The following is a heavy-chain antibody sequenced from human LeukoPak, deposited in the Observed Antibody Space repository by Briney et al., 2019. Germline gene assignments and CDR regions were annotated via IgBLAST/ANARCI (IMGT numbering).Heavy chain of an antibody. V-gene: IGHV4-59*12. J-gene: IGHJ3*02. CDR3: ARVQRGNDAFDI. Sequence: PSETLSLTCTVSGGSISSYYWSWIRQPPGKGLEWIGYIYHSGSTYYNPSLKSRVTISVDRSKNQFSLKLSSVTAADTAVYYCARVQRGNDAFDIWGQGTMVTVSS. CDR2: IYHSGST. D-gene: IGHD7-27*01. CDR1: GGSISSYY.